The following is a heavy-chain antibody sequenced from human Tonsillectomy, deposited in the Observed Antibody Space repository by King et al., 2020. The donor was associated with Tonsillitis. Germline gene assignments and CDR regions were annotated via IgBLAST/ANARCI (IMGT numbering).Heavy chain of an antibody. J-gene: IGHJ4*02. CDR2: ISYDGSNK. CDR1: GFTFSSYG. D-gene: IGHD4-17*01. Sequence: QLVQSGGGVVQPGRSLRLSCAASGFTFSSYGMHWVRQAPGKGLEWVAVISYDGSNKYYADSVKGRFTISRDNSKNTLYLQMNSLRAEDTAVYYCARTVGDDYGDYGSDYWGQGTVVTVSS. CDR3: ARTVGDDYGDYGSDY. V-gene: IGHV3-33*05.